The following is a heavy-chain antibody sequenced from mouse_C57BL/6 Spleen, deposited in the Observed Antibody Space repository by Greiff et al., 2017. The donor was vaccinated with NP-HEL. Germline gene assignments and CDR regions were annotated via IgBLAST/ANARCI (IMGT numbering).Heavy chain of an antibody. V-gene: IGHV5-12*01. CDR2: ISNGGGST. CDR1: GFTFSDYY. D-gene: IGHD1-1*01. J-gene: IGHJ2*01. CDR3: ARQGYGSPYYFDY. Sequence: DVKLVESGGGLVQPGGSLKLSCAASGFTFSDYYMYWVRQTPEKRLEWVAYISNGGGSTYYPDTVKGRFTISRDNAKNTLYLQMSRLKSEDTAMYYCARQGYGSPYYFDYWGQGTTLTVSS.